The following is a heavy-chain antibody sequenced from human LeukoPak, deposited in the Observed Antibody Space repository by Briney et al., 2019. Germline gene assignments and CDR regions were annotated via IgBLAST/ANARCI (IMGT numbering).Heavy chain of an antibody. V-gene: IGHV3-21*01. D-gene: IGHD6-13*01. Sequence: GGSLRLSCAASGFTFSSYSMNWVRQAPGKGLEWVSSISSSSSYIYYAGSVKGRFTISRDNAKNSLYLQMNSLRAEDTAVYYCARESIAAAGLLDYWGQGTLVTVSS. CDR3: ARESIAAAGLLDY. J-gene: IGHJ4*02. CDR1: GFTFSSYS. CDR2: ISSSSSYI.